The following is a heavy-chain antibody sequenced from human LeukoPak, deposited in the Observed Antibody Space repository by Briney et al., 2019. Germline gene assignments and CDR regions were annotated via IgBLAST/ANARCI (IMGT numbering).Heavy chain of an antibody. CDR2: IYQSGSGSS. V-gene: IGHV4-39*01. CDR1: GGSIISSNYY. D-gene: IGHD3-3*01. Sequence: SETLSLTCSVSGGSIISSNYYWGWIRQPPGKGLEWIGSIYQSGSGSSYYNPSLKSRVTISGDTSRNQFFLRLSSVTAADTAVYYCASTLRFLPYRRFDYWGQGTLVTVPS. J-gene: IGHJ4*02. CDR3: ASTLRFLPYRRFDY.